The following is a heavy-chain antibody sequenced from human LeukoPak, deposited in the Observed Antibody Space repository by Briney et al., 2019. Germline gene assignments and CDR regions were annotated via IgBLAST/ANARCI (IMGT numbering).Heavy chain of an antibody. CDR1: GSTFSSYD. CDR3: ARELAPGDAFDI. V-gene: IGHV3-13*01. J-gene: IGHJ3*02. CDR2: IGTAGDT. D-gene: IGHD1-1*01. Sequence: PGGSLRLSCAASGSTFSSYDMHWVRQATGKGLEWVSAIGTAGDTYYPGSVKGRFTISRENAKNSLYLQMNSLRAGDTAVYYCARELAPGDAFDIWGQGTMVTVSS.